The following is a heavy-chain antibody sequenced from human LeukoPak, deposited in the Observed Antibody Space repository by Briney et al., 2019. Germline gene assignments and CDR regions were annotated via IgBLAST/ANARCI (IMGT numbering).Heavy chain of an antibody. CDR3: VKEGYSSGWDGD. D-gene: IGHD6-19*01. CDR2: ISSNGGST. V-gene: IGHV3-64D*06. J-gene: IGHJ4*02. CDR1: GFTFSSYA. Sequence: QSGGSLRLSCSASGFTFSSYAMHWVRQAPGKGLEYVSAISSNGGSTYYADSVKGRFTISRDNSKNTLYLQMSSLRAEDTAVYYCVKEGYSSGWDGDWGQGTLVSVSS.